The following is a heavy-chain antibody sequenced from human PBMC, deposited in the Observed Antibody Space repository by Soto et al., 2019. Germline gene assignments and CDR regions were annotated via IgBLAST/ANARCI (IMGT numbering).Heavy chain of an antibody. CDR1: GYSFTSYW. CDR3: ATDSYSGSYRYYGMDV. D-gene: IGHD1-26*01. Sequence: GESLKISCKGSGYSFTSYWLSCVRQVPGKGLEWVGRIDPSDSYTNYSPSFQGHVTISADKSISTAYLQWSSLKASDTAMYYCATDSYSGSYRYYGMDVWGQGTTVTVSS. J-gene: IGHJ6*02. CDR2: IDPSDSYT. V-gene: IGHV5-10-1*01.